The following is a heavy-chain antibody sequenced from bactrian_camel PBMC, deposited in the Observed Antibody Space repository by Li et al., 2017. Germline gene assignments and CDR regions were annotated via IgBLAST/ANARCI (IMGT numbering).Heavy chain of an antibody. CDR1: ISRADR. D-gene: IGHD1*01. V-gene: IGHV3S54*01. J-gene: IGHJ4*01. Sequence: HVQLVESGGGLVQAGGSLVLTCVISRADRMGWFHQAPGKEREGVARFDVDGVSGGRIHYADSVKGRFTISRAYTPNTLYLQMNSLRPEDTAMYYCAASFYANARDKVWAQGTQVTV. CDR3: AASFYANARDKV. CDR2: FDVDGVSGGRI.